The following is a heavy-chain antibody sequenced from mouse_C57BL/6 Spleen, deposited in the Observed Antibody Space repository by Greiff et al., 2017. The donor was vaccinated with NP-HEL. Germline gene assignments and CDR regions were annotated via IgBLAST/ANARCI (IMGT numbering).Heavy chain of an antibody. CDR2: IDPETGGT. V-gene: IGHV1-15*01. CDR3: TRDYGSPPWFAY. J-gene: IGHJ3*01. D-gene: IGHD1-1*01. Sequence: QVQLQQSGAELVRPGASVTLSCKASGYTFTDYEMHWVKQTPVHGLEWIGAIDPETGGTAYNQKFKGKAILTADKSSSTAYMELRSLTSEDSAVYYCTRDYGSPPWFAYWGQGTLVTVSA. CDR1: GYTFTDYE.